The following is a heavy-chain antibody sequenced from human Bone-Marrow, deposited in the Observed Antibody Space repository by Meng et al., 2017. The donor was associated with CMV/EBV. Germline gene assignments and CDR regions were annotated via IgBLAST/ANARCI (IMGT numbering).Heavy chain of an antibody. J-gene: IGHJ4*02. Sequence: SVKVSCKASGGTFSSYAISWVRQAPGQGLEWMGGIIPILGIANYAQKFQGRVTITADKSTSTAYMELSSLRSEDTAVYYCATPGIAAAGTVLYERNRRYYVDYWGQGTLVTVSS. D-gene: IGHD6-13*01. CDR2: IIPILGIA. V-gene: IGHV1-69*10. CDR3: ATPGIAAAGTVLYERNRRYYVDY. CDR1: GGTFSSYA.